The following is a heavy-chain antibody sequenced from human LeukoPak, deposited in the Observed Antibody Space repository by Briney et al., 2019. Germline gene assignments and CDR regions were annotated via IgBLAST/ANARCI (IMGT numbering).Heavy chain of an antibody. CDR2: LSRSSSAI. D-gene: IGHD2-2*01. CDR3: AREDIVVVPAAKAAAGTGEY. V-gene: IGHV3-48*04. J-gene: IGHJ4*02. CDR1: GFTFRNYV. Sequence: GGSLRLSCAASGFTFRNYVMTWVRQAPGKGLEWVSYLSRSSSAIKYADSVKGRFTISRDNAKNSLYLQMNSLRAEDTAVYYCAREDIVVVPAAKAAAGTGEYWGQGTLVTVSS.